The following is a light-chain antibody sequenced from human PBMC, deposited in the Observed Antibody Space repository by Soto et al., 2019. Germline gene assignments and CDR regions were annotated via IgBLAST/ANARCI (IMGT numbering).Light chain of an antibody. J-gene: IGKJ2*01. CDR3: QQYGRSPYT. V-gene: IGKV3-20*01. Sequence: EIVLTQSPCTLSASPWEGATLSCRASQSLSNTYLAWYQHKPGQAPRLLIYAVSSRATGIPDRFSGSGSGTEFTLTISRLEPEDFAVYYCQQYGRSPYTFGQGTKVDIK. CDR1: QSLSNTY. CDR2: AVS.